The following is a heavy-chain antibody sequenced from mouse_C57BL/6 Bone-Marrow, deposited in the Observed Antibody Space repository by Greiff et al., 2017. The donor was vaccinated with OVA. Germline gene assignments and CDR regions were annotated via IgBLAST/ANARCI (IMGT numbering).Heavy chain of an antibody. CDR3: ARDYYGTPFAY. CDR1: GYSFTSYY. J-gene: IGHJ3*01. V-gene: IGHV1-66*01. D-gene: IGHD1-1*01. CDR2: IYPGSGNT. Sequence: QVQLQQSGPELVKPGASVKISCKASGYSFTSYYIHWVKQRPGPGLEWIGWIYPGSGNTKYNEKFKGKATLTADTSSSTAYMQLSSLTSEDSAVYYCARDYYGTPFAYWGQGTLVTVSA.